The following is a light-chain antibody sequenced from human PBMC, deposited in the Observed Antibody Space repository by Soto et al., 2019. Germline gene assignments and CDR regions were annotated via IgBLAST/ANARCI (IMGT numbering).Light chain of an antibody. V-gene: IGLV2-14*03. J-gene: IGLJ2*01. CDR3: SSYAASSPL. CDR1: SGDIGYYNH. Sequence: QSVLTQPASVSGSPGQSITISCTGTSGDIGYYNHVPWYQQHPGKAPKVIIYDVTYRPSGVSNRFSGSRSGNTASLTISGLQPDDEADYYCSSYAASSPLFGGGTKLTVL. CDR2: DVT.